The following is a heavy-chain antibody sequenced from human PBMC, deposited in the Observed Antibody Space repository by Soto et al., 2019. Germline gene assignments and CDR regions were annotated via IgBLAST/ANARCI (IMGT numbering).Heavy chain of an antibody. V-gene: IGHV3-30*18. CDR2: ISYDGSNK. CDR1: GFTFSSYG. J-gene: IGHJ6*02. CDR3: AKDRSNWNYHGMDV. Sequence: AGGSLRLSCAASGFTFSSYGMHWVRQAPGKGLEWVAVISYDGSNKYYADSVKGRFTISRDNSKNTLYLQMNSLRAEDTAVYYCAKDRSNWNYHGMDVWGQGTTVTVSS. D-gene: IGHD1-20*01.